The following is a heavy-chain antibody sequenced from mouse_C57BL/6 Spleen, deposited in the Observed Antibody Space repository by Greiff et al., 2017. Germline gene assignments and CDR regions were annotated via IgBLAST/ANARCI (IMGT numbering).Heavy chain of an antibody. J-gene: IGHJ1*03. Sequence: QVQLKESGPELVKPGASVKISCKASGYAFSSSWMNWVKQRPGKGLEWIGRIYPGDGDTNYNGKFKGKATLTADKSSSTAYMQLSSLTSEDSAVYFCASPPYYYGSSYDFDVWGTGTTVTVSS. V-gene: IGHV1-82*01. D-gene: IGHD1-1*01. CDR2: IYPGDGDT. CDR3: ASPPYYYGSSYDFDV. CDR1: GYAFSSSW.